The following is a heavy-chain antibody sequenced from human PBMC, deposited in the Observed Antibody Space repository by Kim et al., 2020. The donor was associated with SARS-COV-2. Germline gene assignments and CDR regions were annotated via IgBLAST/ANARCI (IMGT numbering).Heavy chain of an antibody. J-gene: IGHJ6*02. D-gene: IGHD5-18*01. CDR2: IYYSGST. CDR3: ARVRPYSHTLLYYYYGMDV. CDR1: GGSISSGGYY. Sequence: SETLSLTCTVSGGSISSGGYYWSWIRQHPGKGLEWIGYIYYSGSTYYNPSLKSRVTISVDTSKNQFSLKLSSVTAADTAVYYCARVRPYSHTLLYYYYGMDVWGQGTTVTVSS. V-gene: IGHV4-31*03.